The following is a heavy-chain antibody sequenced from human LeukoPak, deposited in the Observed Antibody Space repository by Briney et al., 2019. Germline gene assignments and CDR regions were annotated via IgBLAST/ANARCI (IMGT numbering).Heavy chain of an antibody. J-gene: IGHJ5*02. CDR3: VSTGWIHEWS. V-gene: IGHV3-7*01. D-gene: IGHD5-18*01. CDR1: GFPFSVYW. Sequence: GGSLRLSCAASGFPFSVYWMSWVRQTPGKGLEYVANVKQEGIEKHYGDSVKGRFTISRDNAKSSVYLQMDSLRAEDTAIYYCVSTGWIHEWSWGQGTLVTVSS. CDR2: VKQEGIEK.